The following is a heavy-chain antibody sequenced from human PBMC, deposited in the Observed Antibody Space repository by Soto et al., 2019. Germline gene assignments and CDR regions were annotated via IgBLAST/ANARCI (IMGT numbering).Heavy chain of an antibody. V-gene: IGHV3-48*03. D-gene: IGHD2-2*02. CDR1: GFTFSSHE. CDR2: ISSSGSPI. Sequence: GGSLRLSCVASGFTFSSHEMNWVRQAPGKGLEWVSYISSSGSPIDYADSVRGRFTISRDNAKNSVILQMNSLRVEDTAVYYCVRSWGIYCSSTRCYSPWLDPWGQGTLVTVSS. J-gene: IGHJ5*02. CDR3: VRSWGIYCSSTRCYSPWLDP.